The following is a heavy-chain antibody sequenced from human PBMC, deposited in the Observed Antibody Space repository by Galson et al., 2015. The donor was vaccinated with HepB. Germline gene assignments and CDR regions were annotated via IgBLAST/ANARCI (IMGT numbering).Heavy chain of an antibody. CDR1: GGTFSSYA. Sequence: SVKVSCKASGGTFSSYAISWVRQAPGQGLEWMGGIIPIFGTANYAQKFQGRVTITADKSTSTAYMELSSLRSEDTAVYYCARGGSSGLEYYYYGMDVWGQGTTVTVSS. D-gene: IGHD3-22*01. CDR3: ARGGSSGLEYYYYGMDV. CDR2: IIPIFGTA. V-gene: IGHV1-69*06. J-gene: IGHJ6*02.